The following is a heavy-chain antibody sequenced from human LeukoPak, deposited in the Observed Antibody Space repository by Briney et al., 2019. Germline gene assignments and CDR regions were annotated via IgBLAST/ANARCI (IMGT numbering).Heavy chain of an antibody. J-gene: IGHJ4*02. Sequence: ASVKVSCKASGYTFTDYYMHWVRQAPGQGPEWMGWINPKSGSTYCAQKFQGRVTLTRDTSISTAYMEPSGLTYDDTAVYYCARAGFWSSWYYFDYWGQGPLVTVSS. V-gene: IGHV1-2*02. CDR2: INPKSGST. D-gene: IGHD3-3*01. CDR1: GYTFTDYY. CDR3: ARAGFWSSWYYFDY.